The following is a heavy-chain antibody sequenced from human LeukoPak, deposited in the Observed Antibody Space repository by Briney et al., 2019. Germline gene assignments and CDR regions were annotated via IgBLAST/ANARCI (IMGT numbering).Heavy chain of an antibody. V-gene: IGHV1-24*01. D-gene: IGHD6-6*01. CDR1: GYTLTELS. J-gene: IGHJ6*03. CDR2: FDPEDGET. CDR3: ATSSGSSSSPYYYYYMDV. Sequence: ASVKVSCKVSGYTLTELSMHWVRQAPGKGPEWMGGFDPEDGETIYAQKFQGRVTMTEDTSTDTAYMELSSLRSEDTAVYYCATSSGSSSSPYYYYYMDVWGKGTTVTVSS.